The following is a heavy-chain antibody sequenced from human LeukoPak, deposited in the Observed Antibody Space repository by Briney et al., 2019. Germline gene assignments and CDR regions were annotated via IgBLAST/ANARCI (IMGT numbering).Heavy chain of an antibody. D-gene: IGHD2-21*02. CDR3: AGYCGGDCYSSRSRGNWFDP. Sequence: PSETLSLTCAVYGGSFSAYYWTWIRQPPGKGLEWIGEINHSGSTTYSPSVKSRVTISVDTSKNQFSLRLSSVTAADTAVYYCAGYCGGDCYSSRSRGNWFDPWGQGTLVTVSS. V-gene: IGHV4-34*01. CDR2: INHSGST. CDR1: GGSFSAYY. J-gene: IGHJ5*02.